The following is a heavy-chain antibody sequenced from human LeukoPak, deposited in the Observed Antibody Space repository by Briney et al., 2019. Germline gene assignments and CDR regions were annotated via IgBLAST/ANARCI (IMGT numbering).Heavy chain of an antibody. Sequence: PGGSLRLSCAASGFTFNNYQMHWVGQAPGKGLVWVSRINNDGNTISYAYSGQGRFTISRDNVKNTLFLRMNSLRAEDTAVYYGARGWYGSIWSGAFDIWGQGTVVTVSS. CDR3: ARGWYGSIWSGAFDI. V-gene: IGHV3-74*01. J-gene: IGHJ3*02. CDR2: INNDGNTI. D-gene: IGHD6-13*01. CDR1: GFTFNNYQ.